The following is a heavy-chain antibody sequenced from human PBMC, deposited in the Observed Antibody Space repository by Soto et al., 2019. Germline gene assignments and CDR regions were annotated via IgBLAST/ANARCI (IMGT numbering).Heavy chain of an antibody. CDR3: AGTLTLMATITFGDAFDI. V-gene: IGHV1-2*02. CDR1: GYTFTGYY. J-gene: IGHJ3*02. CDR2: INPNSGGT. D-gene: IGHD5-12*01. Sequence: ASVKVSCKASGYTFTGYYMHWVRQAPGQGLEWMGWINPNSGGTNYAQKFQGRVTMTRDTSISTAHMELSRLRSDDTAVYYCAGTLTLMATITFGDAFDIWGQGTMVTVSS.